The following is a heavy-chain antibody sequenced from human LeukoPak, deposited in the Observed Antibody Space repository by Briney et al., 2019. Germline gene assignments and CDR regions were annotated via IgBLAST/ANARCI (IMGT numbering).Heavy chain of an antibody. Sequence: SETLSLTCTVSGGSISSYYWSWIRQPPGKGLEWIGYIYYSGSTNYNPSLKNRVTISVDTSKNQFSLKLSSVTAADTAVYYCARLDYGDRFGYWGQGTLVTVSS. J-gene: IGHJ4*02. D-gene: IGHD4-17*01. CDR3: ARLDYGDRFGY. CDR1: GGSISSYY. V-gene: IGHV4-59*08. CDR2: IYYSGST.